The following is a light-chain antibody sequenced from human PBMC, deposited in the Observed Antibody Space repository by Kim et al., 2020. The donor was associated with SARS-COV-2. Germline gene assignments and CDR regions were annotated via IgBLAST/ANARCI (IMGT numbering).Light chain of an antibody. V-gene: IGKV2-30*01. CDR1: QSLVDSNGNTY. J-gene: IGKJ5*01. Sequence: PASISCQSSQSLVDSNGNTYWIWFQQRPGQSPRRLIYKVSNRDSGVPDRVSGSGSGTDFTLKISRVEAEDVGVYYCMQGIHPITFGQGTRLEIK. CDR2: KVS. CDR3: MQGIHPIT.